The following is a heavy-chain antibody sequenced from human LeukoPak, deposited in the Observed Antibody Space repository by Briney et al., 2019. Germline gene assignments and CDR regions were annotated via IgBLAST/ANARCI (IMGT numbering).Heavy chain of an antibody. Sequence: GRSLRLSCAASGFTFDDYAMHWVRQAPGKGLEGVSGISWNSGSIGYADSVKGRFTISRDNAKNSLYLQMNSLRAEDTALYYCAKDKYCSSTSCSSFWGQGMDVWGQGTTVTVSS. CDR3: AKDKYCSSTSCSSFWGQGMDV. J-gene: IGHJ6*02. D-gene: IGHD2-2*01. CDR1: GFTFDDYA. V-gene: IGHV3-9*01. CDR2: ISWNSGSI.